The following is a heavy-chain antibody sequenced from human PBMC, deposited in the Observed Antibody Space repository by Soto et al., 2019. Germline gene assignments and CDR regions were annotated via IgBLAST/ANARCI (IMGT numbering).Heavy chain of an antibody. CDR3: PREGEFIAVADQYSYGMDV. J-gene: IGHJ6*02. Sequence: QVQLVESGGGVVQPGRSLRLSCAASGFTFSSYGMHWVRQAPGKGLEWVAVIWYDGSNKYYADSVKGRFTISRDNSKNTLYLQMNSLRAEDTAVYYCPREGEFIAVADQYSYGMDVWGQGTTVTVSS. D-gene: IGHD6-19*01. CDR2: IWYDGSNK. V-gene: IGHV3-33*01. CDR1: GFTFSSYG.